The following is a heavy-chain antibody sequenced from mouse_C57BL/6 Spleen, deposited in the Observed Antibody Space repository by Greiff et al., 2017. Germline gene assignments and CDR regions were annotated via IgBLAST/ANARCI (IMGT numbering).Heavy chain of an antibody. J-gene: IGHJ4*01. CDR3: ARGTGYGSSSGDYAMDY. V-gene: IGHV1-52*01. CDR2: IDPSDSET. Sequence: QVQLQQPGAELVRPGSSVKLSCKASGYTFTSYWMHWVKQRPIQGLEWIGNIDPSDSETHYNQKFKDKATLTVDKSSSTAYMQLSSLTSEDSAVYYGARGTGYGSSSGDYAMDYWGQGTSVTVSS. D-gene: IGHD1-1*01. CDR1: GYTFTSYW.